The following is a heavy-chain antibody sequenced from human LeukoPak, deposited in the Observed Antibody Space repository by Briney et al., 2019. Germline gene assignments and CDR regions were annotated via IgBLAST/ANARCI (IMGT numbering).Heavy chain of an antibody. D-gene: IGHD3-22*01. CDR2: INPNSGGT. Sequence: ASVKVSCKASGYTFTGYYMHWVRQAPGLGLEWMGRINPNSGGTNYAQKFQGRVTMTRDTSISTAYMELSRLRSDDTAVYYCALLYYSDSSGYYSPRDYWGQGTLVTVSS. J-gene: IGHJ4*02. CDR3: ALLYYSDSSGYYSPRDY. CDR1: GYTFTGYY. V-gene: IGHV1-2*06.